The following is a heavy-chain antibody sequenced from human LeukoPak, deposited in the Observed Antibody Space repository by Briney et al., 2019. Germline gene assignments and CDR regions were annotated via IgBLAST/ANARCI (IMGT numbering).Heavy chain of an antibody. CDR3: ARDGERYGGNFDY. CDR1: GYSISSGYY. Sequence: PSETLSLTCTVSGYSISSGYYWGWIRQPPGKGLEWIGSIYYSGSTYYNPSLKSRVTISVDTSKNQFSLKLSSVTAADTAVYYCARDGERYGGNFDYWGQGTLVTVSS. D-gene: IGHD4-23*01. J-gene: IGHJ4*02. V-gene: IGHV4-38-2*02. CDR2: IYYSGST.